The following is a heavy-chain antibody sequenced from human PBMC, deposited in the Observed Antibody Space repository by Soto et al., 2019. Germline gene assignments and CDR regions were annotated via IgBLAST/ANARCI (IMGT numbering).Heavy chain of an antibody. CDR2: IIPIFGTA. Sequence: QVQLVQSGAEVKKPGSSVKVSCKASGGTFSSYAISWVRQAPGQGLEWMGGIIPIFGTANYAQKFQGRVTMTADESTSTAYMELSSLRSEDTAVYYCARGGGYCSGGSCYSEEEDAFDSWGQGTMVTVSS. CDR3: ARGGGYCSGGSCYSEEEDAFDS. D-gene: IGHD2-15*01. J-gene: IGHJ3*02. CDR1: GGTFSSYA. V-gene: IGHV1-69*12.